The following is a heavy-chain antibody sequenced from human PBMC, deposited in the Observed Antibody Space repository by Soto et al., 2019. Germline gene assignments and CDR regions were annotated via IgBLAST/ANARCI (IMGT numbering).Heavy chain of an antibody. J-gene: IGHJ4*02. D-gene: IGHD2-21*01. Sequence: QITLKESGHTLVKPTQTLTLTCTFSGISLNTNGVGGGWISQPPGKALEWLALIYSNDEKRYTPSLKSRLTITENSSEHHVVLTRTNVAPVDTATYGCAPRLGVAVDGDLYFSYWGQGTLVIVSS. V-gene: IGHV2-5*01. CDR2: IYSNDEK. CDR3: APRLGVAVDGDLYFSY. CDR1: GISLNTNGVG.